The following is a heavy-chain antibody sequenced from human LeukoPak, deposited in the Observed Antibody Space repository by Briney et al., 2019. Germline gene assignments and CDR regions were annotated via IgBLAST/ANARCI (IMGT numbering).Heavy chain of an antibody. CDR1: GCSISGSSYY. J-gene: IGHJ6*02. Sequence: SETLSLTCTVSGCSISGSSYYWGWIRQPPGKGLEWIGSIYYSGSTYYTPSLKSRVTMSVDTSKNQVSLKLSSVTAADTAVYYCARLGSSTGYWGYNYGMDVWGQGTTVTVSS. CDR3: ARLGSSTGYWGYNYGMDV. V-gene: IGHV4-39*01. CDR2: IYYSGST. D-gene: IGHD3-22*01.